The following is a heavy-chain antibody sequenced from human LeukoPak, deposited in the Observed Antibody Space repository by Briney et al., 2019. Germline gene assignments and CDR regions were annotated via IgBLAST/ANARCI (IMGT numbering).Heavy chain of an antibody. CDR2: TYYSGST. V-gene: IGHV4-39*07. CDR1: GGSISSSSYY. Sequence: SETLSLTCTVSGGSISSSSYYWGWLRQPPGKGLARIGSTYYSGSTYYNPSLKSRVTISVDTSKNQFSLKLSSVTAADTAVYYCARETRGYRYGRRGLFDYWGQGTLVTVSS. CDR3: ARETRGYRYGRRGLFDY. J-gene: IGHJ4*02. D-gene: IGHD5-18*01.